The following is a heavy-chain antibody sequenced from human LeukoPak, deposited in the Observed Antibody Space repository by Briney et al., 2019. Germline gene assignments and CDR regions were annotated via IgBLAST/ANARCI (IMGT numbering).Heavy chain of an antibody. CDR3: AGGAGWTSDM. D-gene: IGHD6-19*01. CDR1: GFSFSRYW. J-gene: IGHJ3*02. V-gene: IGHV3-7*01. Sequence: GGSLRLSCAASGFSFSRYWMNWVRQAPGKGLEWLAIIKQDGSEKYYVDSVKGRFTISRDNAQNLVYLQLNSLRGDDTAVYYCAGGAGWTSDMWGQGTLVIVSS. CDR2: IKQDGSEK.